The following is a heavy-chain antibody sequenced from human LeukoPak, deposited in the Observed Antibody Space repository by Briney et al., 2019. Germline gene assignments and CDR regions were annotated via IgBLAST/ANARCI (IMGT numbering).Heavy chain of an antibody. CDR2: INPNSGGT. CDR1: GYTFTSYG. CDR3: ARVVVAATPYYYYYYYMDV. J-gene: IGHJ6*03. Sequence: ASVKVSCKASGYTFTSYGISWVRQAPGQGLEWMGWINPNSGGTNYAQKFQGRVTMTRDTSISTAYMELSRLRSDDTAVYYCARVVVAATPYYYYYYYMDVWGKGTTVTVSS. D-gene: IGHD2-15*01. V-gene: IGHV1-2*02.